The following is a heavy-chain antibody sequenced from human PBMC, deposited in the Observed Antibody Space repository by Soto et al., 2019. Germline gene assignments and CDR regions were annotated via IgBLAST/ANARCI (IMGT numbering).Heavy chain of an antibody. CDR3: ARRTYYYDARFDP. J-gene: IGHJ5*02. V-gene: IGHV4-34*01. Sequence: TSETLSLTCAVYGGSFSGYYWSWIRQPPGKGLEWIGEINHSGSTNYNPSLKSRVTISVDTSKNQFSLKLSSVTAADTAVYYCARRTYYYDARFDPWGQGTLVTVSS. CDR2: INHSGST. CDR1: GGSFSGYY. D-gene: IGHD3-22*01.